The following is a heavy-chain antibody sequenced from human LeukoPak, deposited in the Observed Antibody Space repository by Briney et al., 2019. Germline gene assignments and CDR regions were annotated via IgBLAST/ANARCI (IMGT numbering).Heavy chain of an antibody. CDR2: IYSGGST. CDR3: AKGGHVGAATALMD. V-gene: IGHV3-53*01. CDR1: GFTVSSNY. Sequence: GGSLRLSCAASGFTVSSNYMSWVRQAPGKGLEWVSVIYSGGSTYYADSVKGRFTISRDNSKNTLYLQMNSLRAEDTAVYYCAKGGHVGAATALMDWGQGTLVTVSS. J-gene: IGHJ4*02. D-gene: IGHD1-26*01.